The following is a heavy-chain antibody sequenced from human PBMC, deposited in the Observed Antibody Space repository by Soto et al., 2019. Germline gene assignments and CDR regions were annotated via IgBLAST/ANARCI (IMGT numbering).Heavy chain of an antibody. Sequence: EVQLLESGGGLIQPGGSLRLSCAASGFTFSSYAMTWVRQAPGKGLEWVSTLTGSGDSTFYADSVKGRFTISRDNSNNTLFPQMSALRAEITPVSYFAQRLLATHSRPLDHWGNGTLVSVSP. CDR1: GFTFSSYA. CDR3: AQRLLATHSRPLDH. D-gene: IGHD6-25*01. V-gene: IGHV3-23*01. J-gene: IGHJ4*01. CDR2: LTGSGDST.